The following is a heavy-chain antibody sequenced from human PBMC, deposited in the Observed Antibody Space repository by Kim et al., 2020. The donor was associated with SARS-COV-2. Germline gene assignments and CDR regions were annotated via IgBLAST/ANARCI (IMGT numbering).Heavy chain of an antibody. D-gene: IGHD1-1*01. J-gene: IGHJ4*02. CDR3: AKAVGNWNRYYFDY. V-gene: IGHV3-23*01. Sequence: AGSVKGRLTIPRDNSKNTVYLRMNSRRAEDRAVYYCAKAVGNWNRYYFDYWGRGTLVTVSS.